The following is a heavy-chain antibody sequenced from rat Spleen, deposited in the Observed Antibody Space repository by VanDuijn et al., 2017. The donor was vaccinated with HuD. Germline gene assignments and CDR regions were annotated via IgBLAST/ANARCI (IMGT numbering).Heavy chain of an antibody. V-gene: IGHV5-58*01. Sequence: EVQLVESGGGLVQPGGSLILSCAASGFTFSSYWMYWIRQAPGKGLEWVSSINIDGGSIYYPDSVKGRFTISRDNAKSTLYLQMDSLRSEDTATYYCVRQWDYWGQGVMVTVSS. CDR3: VRQWDY. CDR1: GFTFSSYW. J-gene: IGHJ2*01. CDR2: INIDGGSI.